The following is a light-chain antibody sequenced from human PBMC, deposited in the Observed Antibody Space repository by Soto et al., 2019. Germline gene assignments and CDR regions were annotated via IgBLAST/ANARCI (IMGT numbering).Light chain of an antibody. J-gene: IGKJ2*01. V-gene: IGKV3-15*01. CDR3: QQPNKWPYT. Sequence: IVMTQSPATLSVSPGERATLSCRASQSVSSNLAWYQHKPGQAPRLLFYGASTRGAGIPARFSGGESGTDFTLTISGLQSEDFAVYCCQQPNKWPYTFGQGTKLEIK. CDR1: QSVSSN. CDR2: GAS.